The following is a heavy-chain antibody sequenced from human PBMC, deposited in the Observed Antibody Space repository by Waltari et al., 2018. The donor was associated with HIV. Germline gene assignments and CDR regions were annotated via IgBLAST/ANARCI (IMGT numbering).Heavy chain of an antibody. J-gene: IGHJ4*02. CDR3: ASETLGVCCDY. CDR1: GFTFSTYW. Sequence: EVQLVESGGGLVQPGGSLRLSCAASGFTFSTYWMNWDRQAPGEGLDVVANIKQDGSEKYYWDSVKCRFTISRDNANNALYLQMNSLRAEDTAVYYWASETLGVCCDYWGQGTLVTVSS. D-gene: IGHD3-10*02. V-gene: IGHV3-7*01. CDR2: IKQDGSEK.